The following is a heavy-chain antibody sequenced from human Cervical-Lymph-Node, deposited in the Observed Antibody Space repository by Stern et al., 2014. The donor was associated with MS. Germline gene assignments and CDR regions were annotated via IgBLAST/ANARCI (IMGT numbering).Heavy chain of an antibody. V-gene: IGHV4-39*01. Sequence: QLQLQESGPGLVKPSETLSLTCTVSGGSISSSSYYWGWIRQPPGKGLEWIGSIYYSGSTYYNPSLKSRVTISVDTSQNQFSLKLSSVTAADTAVYYCARTLAGDFDYWGQGTLVTVSS. J-gene: IGHJ4*02. CDR3: ARTLAGDFDY. CDR1: GGSISSSSYY. D-gene: IGHD3-10*01. CDR2: IYYSGST.